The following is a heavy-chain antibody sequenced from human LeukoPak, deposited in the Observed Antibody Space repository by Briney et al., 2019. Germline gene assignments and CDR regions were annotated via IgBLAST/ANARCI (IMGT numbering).Heavy chain of an antibody. CDR3: ARDRIGDSSGYYPVGFDY. D-gene: IGHD3-22*01. CDR2: ISSSGSTI. J-gene: IGHJ4*02. CDR1: GFTFSDYY. V-gene: IGHV3-11*04. Sequence: GGSLRLSCAASGFTFSDYYMSWIRQAPGKGLEWVSYISSSGSTIYYADSVKGRFTISRDNAKNSLYLQMNSLRAEDTAVYYCARDRIGDSSGYYPVGFDYWGQGTLVTVSS.